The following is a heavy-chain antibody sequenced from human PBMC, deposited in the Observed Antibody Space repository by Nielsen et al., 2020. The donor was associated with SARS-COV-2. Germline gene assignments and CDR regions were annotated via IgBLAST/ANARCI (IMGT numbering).Heavy chain of an antibody. J-gene: IGHJ5*02. D-gene: IGHD4-17*01. CDR2: ISSSSSYI. CDR1: GFTFSTYT. CDR3: ARGGVYGDHGNWFDP. V-gene: IGHV3-21*01. Sequence: GGSLRLSCAASGFTFSTYTMNWVRQAPGKGLEWVSSISSSSSYIYYADSVKGRFTISSDNAKNSLYLQMTSLRAEDTAVYYCARGGVYGDHGNWFDPWGQGTLVTVSS.